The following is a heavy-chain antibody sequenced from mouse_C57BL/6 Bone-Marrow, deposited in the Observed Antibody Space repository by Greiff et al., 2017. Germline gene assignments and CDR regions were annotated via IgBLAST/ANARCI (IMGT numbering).Heavy chain of an antibody. CDR2: ISSGSSTI. V-gene: IGHV5-17*01. J-gene: IGHJ3*01. Sequence: EVKLMESGGGLVKPGGSLKLSCAASGFTFSDYGMHWVRQAPEKGLEWVAYISSGSSTIYYADTVKGRFTITRDNAKNTLFLQMTSLRSEDTAMYYCARDDGYSPAWFAYWGQGTLVTVSA. D-gene: IGHD2-3*01. CDR1: GFTFSDYG. CDR3: ARDDGYSPAWFAY.